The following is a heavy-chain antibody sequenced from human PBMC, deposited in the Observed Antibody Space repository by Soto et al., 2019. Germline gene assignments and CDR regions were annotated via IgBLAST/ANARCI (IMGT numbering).Heavy chain of an antibody. J-gene: IGHJ6*02. CDR2: IDPSDSYT. V-gene: IGHV5-10-1*01. CDR3: ARGMTTVGTTGAYGMDV. Sequence: PXESLKISCKGSGYSFTSYWISWVRQMPGKGLEWMGRIDPSDSYTNYSPSFQGHVTISADKSISTAYLQWSSLKASDTAMYYCARGMTTVGTTGAYGMDVWGQETTVTVSS. D-gene: IGHD4-17*01. CDR1: GYSFTSYW.